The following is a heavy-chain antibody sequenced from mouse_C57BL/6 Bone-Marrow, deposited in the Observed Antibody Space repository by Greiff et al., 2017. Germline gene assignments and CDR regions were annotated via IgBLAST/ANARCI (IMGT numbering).Heavy chain of an antibody. Sequence: EVQLQQSGPELVKPGASVYISCTASGYSFTDYNMNWVQQTHGKSLEWIGVINPNYGTTSYTQKLKGKTTLTVDQSSSTAYMQLNSLTSEDAAVYYCARGYYAMDYWGQGTSVTVSS. J-gene: IGHJ4*01. CDR1: GYSFTDYN. CDR2: INPNYGTT. CDR3: ARGYYAMDY. V-gene: IGHV1-39*01.